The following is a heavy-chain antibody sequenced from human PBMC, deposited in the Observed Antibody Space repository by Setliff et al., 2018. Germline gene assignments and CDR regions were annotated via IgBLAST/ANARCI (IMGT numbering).Heavy chain of an antibody. CDR1: GGSISSGSYY. CDR2: IYTSGST. CDR3: ATPGFAYSSSWYDY. V-gene: IGHV4-61*09. Sequence: PSETLSLTCTVSGGSISSGSYYWSWIRQPAGKGLEWIGHIYTSGSTNYNPSLKSRVTISVDTSKNQFSLKLSSVTAADTAVYYCATPGFAYSSSWYDYWGQGTLVTVSS. J-gene: IGHJ4*02. D-gene: IGHD6-13*01.